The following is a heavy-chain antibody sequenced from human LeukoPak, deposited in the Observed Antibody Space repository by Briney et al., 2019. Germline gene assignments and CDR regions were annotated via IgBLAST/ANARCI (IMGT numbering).Heavy chain of an antibody. D-gene: IGHD3-3*01. V-gene: IGHV1-2*06. J-gene: IGHJ3*02. CDR3: ARVITIFGVPDAFDI. CDR2: INPNSGGT. CDR1: GYTFIGYY. Sequence: GASVKVSCKASGYTFIGYYMHWVRQAPGQGLEWMGRINPNSGGTNYAQKFQGRVNMTRDTSISTAYMELSRLRSDNTAVYHCARVITIFGVPDAFDIWGQGTMVTVSS.